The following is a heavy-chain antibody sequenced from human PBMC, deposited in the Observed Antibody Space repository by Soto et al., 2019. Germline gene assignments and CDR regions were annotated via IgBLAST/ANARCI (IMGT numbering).Heavy chain of an antibody. CDR3: ARDSSSWYDY. CDR2: ISSSSYI. D-gene: IGHD6-13*01. J-gene: IGHJ4*02. CDR1: GLTVSTNF. Sequence: GGSLRLSCAASGLTVSTNFMSWVRQAPGKGLEWVSSISSSSYIYYADSVKGRFTISRDNAKNSLYLQMNSLRAEDTAVYYCARDSSSWYDYWGQGTLVTVSS. V-gene: IGHV3-21*01.